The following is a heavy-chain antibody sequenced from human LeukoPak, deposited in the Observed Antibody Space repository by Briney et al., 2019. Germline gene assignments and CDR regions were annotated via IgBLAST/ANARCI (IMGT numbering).Heavy chain of an antibody. CDR1: GFTFSDYY. V-gene: IGHV3-11*01. CDR2: ISSSGSTI. Sequence: NPGGSLRLSCAASGFTFSDYYMSWIRQAPGKGLEWVSYISSSGSTIYYADSVKGRFTISRDNAKNSLYLQMNSLRAEDTAVYFCAKVVDYYDSSGPFDYWGQGTLVTVSS. J-gene: IGHJ4*02. D-gene: IGHD3-22*01. CDR3: AKVVDYYDSSGPFDY.